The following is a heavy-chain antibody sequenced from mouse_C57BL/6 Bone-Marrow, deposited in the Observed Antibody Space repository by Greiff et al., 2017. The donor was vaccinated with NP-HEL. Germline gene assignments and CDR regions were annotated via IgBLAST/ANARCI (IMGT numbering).Heavy chain of an antibody. J-gene: IGHJ2*01. CDR1: GYTFTSYW. Sequence: VQLQQPGAELVMPGASVKLSCKASGYTFTSYWMHWVKQRPGQGLEWIGEIDPSDSYTNYNQKFKGKSTLTVDKSSSAAYMQLSSLTSEDSAVYYCARERTSCDSYFDYWGQGTTLTVSS. CDR2: IDPSDSYT. V-gene: IGHV1-69*01. CDR3: ARERTSCDSYFDY. D-gene: IGHD2-13*01.